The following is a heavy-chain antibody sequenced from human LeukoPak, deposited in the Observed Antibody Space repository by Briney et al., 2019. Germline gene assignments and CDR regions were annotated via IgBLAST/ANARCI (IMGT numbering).Heavy chain of an antibody. J-gene: IGHJ5*02. V-gene: IGHV3-21*01. Sequence: PGGSLRLSCAASGFSLSRYWMSWVRQAPGKGLEWVSSISSTGSYIYHADSVKGRFTISRDNPGNVVYLQMDSLRAEDTAVYYCSRVAQSGPTGWFDPWGQGTLVTVSS. D-gene: IGHD1-1*01. CDR1: GFSLSRYW. CDR3: SRVAQSGPTGWFDP. CDR2: ISSTGSYI.